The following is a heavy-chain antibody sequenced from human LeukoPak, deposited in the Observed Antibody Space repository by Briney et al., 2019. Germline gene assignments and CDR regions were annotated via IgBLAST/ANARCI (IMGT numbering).Heavy chain of an antibody. V-gene: IGHV4-34*01. D-gene: IGHD6-13*01. CDR3: AREGDPAAANHNWFDP. CDR1: GGSFSGYY. CDR2: INHSGST. Sequence: PSETLSLTCAVYGGSFSGYYWSWIRQPPGKGLEWIGEINHSGSTNYNPSLKSRVTISVDTSKSQFSLKLSSVTAADTAVYYCAREGDPAAANHNWFDPWGQGTLVTVSS. J-gene: IGHJ5*02.